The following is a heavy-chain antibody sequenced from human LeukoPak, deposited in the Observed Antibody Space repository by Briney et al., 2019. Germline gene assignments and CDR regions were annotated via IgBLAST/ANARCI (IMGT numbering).Heavy chain of an antibody. CDR3: TTQPTTDPSQHYYDRKNNAFDI. D-gene: IGHD3-22*01. Sequence: GGSLRLTCAASGFTFSNAWMSWVRQAPGKGLEWVGRIKSKTDGGTTDYAAPVKGRFTISRDDSKNTLYLQMNSLKTEDTAVYYCTTQPTTDPSQHYYDRKNNAFDIWGQGTMVTVSS. CDR2: IKSKTDGGTT. J-gene: IGHJ3*02. CDR1: GFTFSNAW. V-gene: IGHV3-15*01.